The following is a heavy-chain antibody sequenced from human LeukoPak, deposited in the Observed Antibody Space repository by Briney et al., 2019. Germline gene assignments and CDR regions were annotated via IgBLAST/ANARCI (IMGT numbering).Heavy chain of an antibody. J-gene: IGHJ4*02. CDR1: GGSIIGYY. CDR2: IYYSGST. D-gene: IGHD3-22*01. CDR3: ARLGGYYFDY. Sequence: PSETLSLTCTVSGGSIIGYYWSWIRQPPGRGLEWIGYIYYSGSTNYNPSLKSRVTLSLDTSKNQFSLKLTYVTAADAAVYYCARLGGYYFDYWGQGTLVAVSS. V-gene: IGHV4-59*01.